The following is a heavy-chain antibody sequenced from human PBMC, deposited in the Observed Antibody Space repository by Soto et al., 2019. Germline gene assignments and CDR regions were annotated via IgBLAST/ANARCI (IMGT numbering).Heavy chain of an antibody. CDR3: SREPAYDFWSGYDNWFDP. CDR2: INPNSGGT. J-gene: IGHJ5*02. Sequence: ASVKVSCKASGYTFTGYYMHWVRQAPGQGLEWMGWINPNSGGTNYEQKFQVRVTMTRDTSISTAYMELSRLRSDDTAVYYCSREPAYDFWSGYDNWFDPWGQGTLVTVSS. V-gene: IGHV1-2*02. D-gene: IGHD3-3*01. CDR1: GYTFTGYY.